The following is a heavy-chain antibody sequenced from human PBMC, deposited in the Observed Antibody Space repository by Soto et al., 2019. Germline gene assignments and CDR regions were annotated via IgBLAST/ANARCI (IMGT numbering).Heavy chain of an antibody. CDR3: GRGAGSYFRRVVGAFDI. V-gene: IGHV3-7*04. J-gene: IGHJ3*02. D-gene: IGHD3-10*01. CDR2: IKQDGSEK. Sequence: EVQLVESGGDLVQPGGSLRLSCTASGFSFSSYWMSWVRQAPGKGLEWVANIKQDGSEKYYVDSVKGRFTISRDNAKNSLYVRMNSLRAEDTAVYYCGRGAGSYFRRVVGAFDIWGQGTMVTVSS. CDR1: GFSFSSYW.